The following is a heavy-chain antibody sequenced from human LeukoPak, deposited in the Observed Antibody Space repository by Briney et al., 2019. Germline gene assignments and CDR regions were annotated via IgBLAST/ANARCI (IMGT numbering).Heavy chain of an antibody. CDR2: ISYDGSNK. CDR3: AEDSYYDYVWGSYRYTNQFDY. CDR1: GFTFSSYG. D-gene: IGHD3-16*02. J-gene: IGHJ4*02. V-gene: IGHV3-30*18. Sequence: GGSLRLSCAASGFTFSSYGMHWVRQAPGKGLEWVAVISYDGSNKYYADSVKGRFTISRDNSKNTLYLQMNSLRAEDTAVYYCAEDSYYDYVWGSYRYTNQFDYWGQGTLVTVSS.